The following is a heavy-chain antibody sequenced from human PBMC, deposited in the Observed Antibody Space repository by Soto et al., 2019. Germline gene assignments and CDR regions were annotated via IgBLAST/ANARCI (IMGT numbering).Heavy chain of an antibody. Sequence: QVQLVQSGAEVKKPGASVKVSCKASGYTFTGYYMHWVRQAPGQGLEWMGWINPNSGGTNYAQKFQGWVTKTRDTSISTPYMELSRLRSDDTVVYYCARYLRSSPGFAYWCQGTLVTVSS. CDR2: INPNSGGT. D-gene: IGHD6-6*01. CDR3: ARYLRSSPGFAY. CDR1: GYTFTGYY. J-gene: IGHJ4*02. V-gene: IGHV1-2*04.